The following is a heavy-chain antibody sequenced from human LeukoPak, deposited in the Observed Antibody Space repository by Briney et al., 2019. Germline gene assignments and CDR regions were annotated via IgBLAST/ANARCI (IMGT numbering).Heavy chain of an antibody. CDR3: ARDLVVVVAANQGWFDP. V-gene: IGHV4-4*07. J-gene: IGHJ5*02. D-gene: IGHD2-15*01. CDR2: IYTSGST. CDR1: GGSISSYY. Sequence: KPSETLSLNCTVSGGSISSYYWSWIRQPAGKGLEWIGRIYTSGSTNYNPSLKSRVTMSVDTSKNQFSLKLSSVTAADTAVYYCARDLVVVVAANQGWFDPWGQGTLVTVSS.